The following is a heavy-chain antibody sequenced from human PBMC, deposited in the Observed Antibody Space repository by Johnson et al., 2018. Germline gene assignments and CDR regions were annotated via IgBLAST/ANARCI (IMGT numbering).Heavy chain of an antibody. D-gene: IGHD1-14*01. Sequence: QVQLVQSGGGLVKPGGSLRISCAASGFSFSDYYMSWMRQAPGKGLEWVSYISSSGTPIYYADSVKGRFTISRDNAKKSLDLQMNSRGAEDTAVYYCARAYFGIAGDAFDIWGQGTMVTVSS. CDR3: ARAYFGIAGDAFDI. V-gene: IGHV3-11*01. J-gene: IGHJ3*02. CDR1: GFSFSDYY. CDR2: ISSSGTPI.